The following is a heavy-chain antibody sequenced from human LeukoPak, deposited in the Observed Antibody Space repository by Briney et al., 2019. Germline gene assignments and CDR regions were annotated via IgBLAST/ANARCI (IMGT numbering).Heavy chain of an antibody. V-gene: IGHV4-39*07. CDR1: GGSISSSSYY. Sequence: PSETLSLTCTVSGGSISSSSYYWGWIRQPPWKGLEWIGSIYHSGSTYYNPSLKSRVTISVDTSKNQFSLKLSSVTAADTAVYYCARLDYDFWSGLYYMDVWGKGTTVTDSS. D-gene: IGHD3-3*01. CDR2: IYHSGST. J-gene: IGHJ6*03. CDR3: ARLDYDFWSGLYYMDV.